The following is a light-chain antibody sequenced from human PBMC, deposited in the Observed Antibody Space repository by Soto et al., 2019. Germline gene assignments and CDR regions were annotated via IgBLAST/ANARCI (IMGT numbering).Light chain of an antibody. CDR1: NNDIGGYNS. CDR2: GVT. J-gene: IGLJ3*02. V-gene: IGLV2-14*01. Sequence: QSALTQPASVSGSPGQSITISCTGSNNDIGGYNSVSWYQQHPDKAPKLLIFGVTNRPSGVSDRFSGSKSGSTASLTISGLQAEDEADYYCTSYTSSTTWVFGGGTKLTVL. CDR3: TSYTSSTTWV.